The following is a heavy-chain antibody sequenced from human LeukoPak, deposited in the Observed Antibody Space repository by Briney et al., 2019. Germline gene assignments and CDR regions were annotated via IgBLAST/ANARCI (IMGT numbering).Heavy chain of an antibody. V-gene: IGHV4-59*01. D-gene: IGHD2-2*02. CDR2: IYYSGST. CDR1: GGSISSYY. CDR3: AREAPLYCSSTSCYTYYYYYMDV. Sequence: SETLSLTCTVSGGSISSYYWSWIRQPPGKGLEWIGYIYYSGSTNYNPSLKSRATISVDTSKNQFSLKLSSVTAADTAVYYCAREAPLYCSSTSCYTYYYYYMDVWGKGTTVTVSS. J-gene: IGHJ6*03.